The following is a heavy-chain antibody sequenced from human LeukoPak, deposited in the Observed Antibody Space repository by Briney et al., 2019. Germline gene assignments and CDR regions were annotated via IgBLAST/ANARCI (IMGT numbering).Heavy chain of an antibody. CDR1: GFTFSSYS. V-gene: IGHV3-21*01. CDR3: ARESRFYGDYYDSSGYLDY. CDR2: ISSSSYI. Sequence: PGGSLRLSCAASGFTFSSYSMNWVRQAPGKGLEWVSSISSSSYIYYADSVKGRFTISRDNAKNSLYLQMNSLRAEDTAVYYCARESRFYGDYYDSSGYLDYWGQGTLVTVSS. D-gene: IGHD3-22*01. J-gene: IGHJ4*02.